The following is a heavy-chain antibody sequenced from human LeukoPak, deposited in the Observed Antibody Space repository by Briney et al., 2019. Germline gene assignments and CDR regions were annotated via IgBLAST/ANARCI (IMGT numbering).Heavy chain of an antibody. Sequence: GGSLRLSCVASGFSFSSYWMSWVRQAPGKGLEWVANIKQDGSEKYYVDSVKGRFTISRDNAKNSLYLQMNSLRAEDTAVYFCARGNFWSGYESLLFDYWGQGTLVTVSS. V-gene: IGHV3-7*01. J-gene: IGHJ4*02. CDR3: ARGNFWSGYESLLFDY. D-gene: IGHD3-3*01. CDR2: IKQDGSEK. CDR1: GFSFSSYW.